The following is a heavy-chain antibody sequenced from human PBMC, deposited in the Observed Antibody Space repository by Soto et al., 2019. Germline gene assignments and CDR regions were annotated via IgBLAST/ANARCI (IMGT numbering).Heavy chain of an antibody. CDR1: GYTFTSYA. J-gene: IGHJ4*02. CDR3: ARSIVVVTAADY. CDR2: INAGNGNT. V-gene: IGHV1-3*01. Sequence: QVQLVQSGAEVKKPGASVKVSCKASGYTFTSYAMHWVRQAPGQRLEWMGWINAGNGNTKYSQKFQGRVTITRGTSASTAYMEPSSLRSEDTAVYYCARSIVVVTAADYWGQGTLGTVSS. D-gene: IGHD2-21*02.